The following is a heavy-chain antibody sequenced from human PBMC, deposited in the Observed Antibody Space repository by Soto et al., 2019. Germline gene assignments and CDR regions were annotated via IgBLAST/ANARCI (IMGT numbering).Heavy chain of an antibody. D-gene: IGHD2-15*01. Sequence: LSLTCAASGFTFSSYWMSWVRQAPGKGLEWVANIKQDGSEKYYVDSVKGRFTISRDNAKNSLYLQMNSLRAEDTAVYYCARADCSGGSCYSDYFDYWGQGTLVTVSS. CDR2: IKQDGSEK. V-gene: IGHV3-7*05. CDR1: GFTFSSYW. J-gene: IGHJ4*02. CDR3: ARADCSGGSCYSDYFDY.